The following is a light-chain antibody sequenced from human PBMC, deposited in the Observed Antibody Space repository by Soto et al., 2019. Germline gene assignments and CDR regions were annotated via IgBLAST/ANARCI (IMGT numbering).Light chain of an antibody. CDR3: FSYAGSSTFVV. CDR2: EVS. V-gene: IGLV2-23*02. J-gene: IGLJ2*01. Sequence: QSALTQPASVSGSPGQSITISCTGTSSDVGSYNLVSWYQQHPGKAPKLMIYEVSKRPSGVSNRISGSKSGNTASLTISGLQAEDEADYYCFSYAGSSTFVVFGGGTQLTVL. CDR1: SSDVGSYNL.